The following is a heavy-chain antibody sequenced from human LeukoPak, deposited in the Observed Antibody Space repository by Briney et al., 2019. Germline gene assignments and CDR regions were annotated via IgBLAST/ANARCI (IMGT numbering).Heavy chain of an antibody. CDR1: GGSISRYY. CDR2: IYYTGII. J-gene: IGHJ4*02. V-gene: IGHV4-59*01. Sequence: SETLSLTCIVSGGSISRYYWSWIRQPPGKGLEWIGNIYYTGIIDYNSSLKSRVTISVDTSRNQFSLRLSSVTASDTAVYYCAGGDTTLPTGSYLDYWGQGTLVTVSS. D-gene: IGHD1-1*01. CDR3: AGGDTTLPTGSYLDY.